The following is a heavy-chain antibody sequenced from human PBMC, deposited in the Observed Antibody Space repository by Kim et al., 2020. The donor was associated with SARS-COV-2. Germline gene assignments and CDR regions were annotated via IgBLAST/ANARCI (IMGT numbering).Heavy chain of an antibody. CDR3: ASRGFHLGVDP. D-gene: IGHD3-10*01. J-gene: IGHJ5*02. Sequence: TNYNPYLKSRVTISVDKSKNQFSLKLSSVTAADTAVYYCASRGFHLGVDPWGQGTLVTVSS. V-gene: IGHV4-4*02. CDR2: T.